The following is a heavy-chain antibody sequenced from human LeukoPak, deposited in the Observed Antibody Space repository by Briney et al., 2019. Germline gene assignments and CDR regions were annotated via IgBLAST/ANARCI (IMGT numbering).Heavy chain of an antibody. CDR2: MYTSGST. D-gene: IGHD5-18*01. CDR3: AREGGGYGYASYFDY. V-gene: IGHV4-4*07. Sequence: SETLSLTCTVSSGSISSYSWSWIRQPAGKGLEWIGRMYTSGSTNYNPSLKSRVTMSVDTSKNQFSLKLTSVTAADTAVYYCAREGGGYGYASYFDYWGQGTLVTVSS. J-gene: IGHJ4*02. CDR1: SGSISSYS.